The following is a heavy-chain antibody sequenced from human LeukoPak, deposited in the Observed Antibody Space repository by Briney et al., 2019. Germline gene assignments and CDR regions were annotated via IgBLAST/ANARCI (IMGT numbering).Heavy chain of an antibody. D-gene: IGHD5-12*01. Sequence: ASVKVSCKVSGYTFTSYDINWVRQAAGQGLEWMGWMNPNSGNTGYAQKFQGRVTMTRNTSISTAYMELSSLRSEDTAVYYCARGSGYGSYYYYMDVWGKGTTVTISS. CDR1: GYTFTSYD. V-gene: IGHV1-8*01. J-gene: IGHJ6*03. CDR3: ARGSGYGSYYYYMDV. CDR2: MNPNSGNT.